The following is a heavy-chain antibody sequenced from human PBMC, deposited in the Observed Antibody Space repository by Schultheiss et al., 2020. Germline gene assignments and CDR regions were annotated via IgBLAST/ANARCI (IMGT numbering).Heavy chain of an antibody. Sequence: SETLSLTCTVSGGSISSYYWSWIRQPPGKGLEWIGYIYYSGSTNYNPSLKSRVTISVDTSKNQFSLKLSSVTAADTAVYYCARGINSDYFDYWGQGTLVTVSS. CDR1: GGSISSYY. CDR3: ARGINSDYFDY. J-gene: IGHJ4*02. D-gene: IGHD2-21*01. V-gene: IGHV4-59*12. CDR2: IYYSGST.